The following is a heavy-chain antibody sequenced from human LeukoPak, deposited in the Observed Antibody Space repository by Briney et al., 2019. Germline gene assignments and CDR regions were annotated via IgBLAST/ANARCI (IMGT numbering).Heavy chain of an antibody. V-gene: IGHV1-69*06. CDR1: GGTFSSYA. D-gene: IGHD7-27*01. CDR2: IIPIFGTA. Sequence: GASVKVSCKASGGTFSSYAISWVRQAPGQGLEWMGGIIPIFGTANYAQKFQGRVTITADKSTSTAYMELSSLRSEDTAVYYCASWGFYYYYYMDVWGKGTTVTVSS. CDR3: ASWGFYYYYYMDV. J-gene: IGHJ6*03.